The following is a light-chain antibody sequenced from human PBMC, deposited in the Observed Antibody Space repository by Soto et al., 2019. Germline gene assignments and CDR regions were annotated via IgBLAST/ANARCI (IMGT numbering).Light chain of an antibody. CDR1: QGISNY. V-gene: IGKV1-27*01. CDR2: AAS. Sequence: DIQMTKSPSSLSASVGVRVTITCRASQGISNYLAWYQQKPGKVPKLLIYAASTLQSGVPSRFTGSGSGTYFTLTISILQPEDVATYYFQKYNSALHTFGQGTKLEIK. J-gene: IGKJ2*01. CDR3: QKYNSALHT.